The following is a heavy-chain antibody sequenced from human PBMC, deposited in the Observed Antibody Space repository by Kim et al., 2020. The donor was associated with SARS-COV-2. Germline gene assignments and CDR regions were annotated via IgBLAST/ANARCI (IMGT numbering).Heavy chain of an antibody. CDR1: GFTFSSYW. Sequence: GGSLRLSCGASGFTFSSYWISWVRQAPGKGLEWVAYIKEDGGEIYYVDSVRGRFTISRDNAENSLYLQMNSLRHEDTAVYYCARDRGGRSGMDVWGQGTTLSVS. CDR2: IKEDGGEI. V-gene: IGHV3-7*03. CDR3: ARDRGGRSGMDV. J-gene: IGHJ6*02.